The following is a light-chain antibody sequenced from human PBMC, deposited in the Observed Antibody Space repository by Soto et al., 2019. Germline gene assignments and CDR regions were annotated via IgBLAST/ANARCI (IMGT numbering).Light chain of an antibody. CDR2: DAS. J-gene: IGKJ1*01. V-gene: IGKV1-5*01. Sequence: DIQMTQSPSTLSASVGDRVTITCRASQSISSWLAWYQQKPGKAPKLLMYDASSLDSGVPSRFSGSGSGTEFTLTISSLQPDDFATYYCQQYNAYPWTFGQGPKVEIK. CDR3: QQYNAYPWT. CDR1: QSISSW.